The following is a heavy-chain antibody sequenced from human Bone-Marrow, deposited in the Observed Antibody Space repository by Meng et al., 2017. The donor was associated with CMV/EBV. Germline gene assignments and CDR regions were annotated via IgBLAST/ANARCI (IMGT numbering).Heavy chain of an antibody. J-gene: IGHJ4*02. CDR1: GLSPRPSGGG. D-gene: IGHD3-16*01. CDR3: AHRGGGIYFHV. V-gene: IGHV2-5*01. CDR2: IYWNDDK. Sequence: QSTFKESGPSLVTPTPTTTLTCTFSGLSPRPSGGGVGWIRQPPGKALEWLALIYWNDDKRYSPSLRSRLTITKDTSKNQVVLTMTNMDPVDTATYYCAHRGGGIYFHVWGQGTLVTVSS.